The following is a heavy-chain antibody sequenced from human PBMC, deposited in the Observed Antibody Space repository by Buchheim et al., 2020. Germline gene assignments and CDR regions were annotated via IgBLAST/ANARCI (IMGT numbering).Heavy chain of an antibody. J-gene: IGHJ6*02. CDR1: GYSFTSYW. V-gene: IGHV5-10-1*03. Sequence: EVQLVQSGAEVKKPGESLRISCTGSGYSFTSYWISWVRQMPGKGLEWMGRIDPSDSYTNYSPSFQGHVTISADKSISSSYPQGSSLKASDTAMYYCARSGFYDSSGYNYYYYYGMDVWGQGTT. D-gene: IGHD3-22*01. CDR3: ARSGFYDSSGYNYYYYYGMDV. CDR2: IDPSDSYT.